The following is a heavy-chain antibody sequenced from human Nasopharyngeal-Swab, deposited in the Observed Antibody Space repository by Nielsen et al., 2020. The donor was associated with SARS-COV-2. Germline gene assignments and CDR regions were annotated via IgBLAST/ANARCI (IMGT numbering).Heavy chain of an antibody. D-gene: IGHD2-2*01. V-gene: IGHV3-20*01. Sequence: GGSLRISCAASGFTFDDYGMSWVRQAPGKGLEWVSGINWNGGSTGYADSVKGRFTISRDNAKNSLYLQMNSLRDEDTALYHCARWGVVVPAAQGGGWFDPWGQGTLVTVSS. CDR2: INWNGGST. CDR3: ARWGVVVPAAQGGGWFDP. CDR1: GFTFDDYG. J-gene: IGHJ5*02.